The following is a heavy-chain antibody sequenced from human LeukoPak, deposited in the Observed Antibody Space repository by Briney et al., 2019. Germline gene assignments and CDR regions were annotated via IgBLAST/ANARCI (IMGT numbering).Heavy chain of an antibody. CDR3: PGAAARDEYFQS. D-gene: IGHD6-13*01. V-gene: IGHV4-38-2*02. CDR1: GYSLNSDYSLNSGFY. J-gene: IGHJ1*01. Sequence: PSETLSLTCTFSGYSLNSDYSLNSGFYWGWIRQPPGKGLEWIGSIQHSDSIYYNPSFKSRVTISVDMSKNHFSLQLTSLTAADTAVYATPGAAARDEYFQSWSQGTLVTVSS. CDR2: IQHSDSI.